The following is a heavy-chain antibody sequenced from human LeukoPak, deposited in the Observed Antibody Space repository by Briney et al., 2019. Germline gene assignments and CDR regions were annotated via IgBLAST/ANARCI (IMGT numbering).Heavy chain of an antibody. D-gene: IGHD3-22*01. CDR1: GGSISSYY. CDR2: IYYSGST. CDR3: ARHGGPLVYDSSGYYSDY. V-gene: IGHV4-59*08. Sequence: SETLSLTCTVTGGSISSYYWGWIRQPPGKGLEWIGYIYYSGSTNYNPSLKSRVTISVDTSKNQFSLKLSSVTAADTAVYYCARHGGPLVYDSSGYYSDYWGQGTLVTVSS. J-gene: IGHJ4*02.